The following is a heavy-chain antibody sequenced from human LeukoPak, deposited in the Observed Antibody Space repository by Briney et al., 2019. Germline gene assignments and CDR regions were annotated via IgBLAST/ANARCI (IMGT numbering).Heavy chain of an antibody. V-gene: IGHV5-51*01. CDR2: IFPGDSDT. CDR3: ARSEGAYLFDY. CDR1: GYSFNTYW. Sequence: GESLKISCKGSGYSFNTYWIGWVRQMPGKGLEWMGIIFPGDSDTRYSPSFQGQVTISADKSISTAYLQWSSLKTSDTAMYYCARSEGAYLFDYWGQGTLVTVSS. J-gene: IGHJ4*02.